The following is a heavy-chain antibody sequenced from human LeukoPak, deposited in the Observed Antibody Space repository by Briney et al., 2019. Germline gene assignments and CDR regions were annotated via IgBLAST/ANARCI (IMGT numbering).Heavy chain of an antibody. D-gene: IGHD4-11*01. CDR1: GYTFTNYA. V-gene: IGHV1-3*01. CDR2: INACNGKT. J-gene: IGHJ3*02. CDR3: ARHNYRTRVAFVI. Sequence: GASVKVSCKASGYTFTNYAIHWVRQAHGQRNEWVGWINACNGKTKYSQKFQGRGTFTRDTSASTAYVELSSLSSEDTAVYYCARHNYRTRVAFVIWGQGTMVTVSS.